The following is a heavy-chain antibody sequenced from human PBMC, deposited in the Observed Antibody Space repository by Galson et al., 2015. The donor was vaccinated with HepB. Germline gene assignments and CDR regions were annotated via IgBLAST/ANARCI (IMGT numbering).Heavy chain of an antibody. V-gene: IGHV3-23*01. CDR1: GFTFSNYA. J-gene: IGHJ4*02. Sequence: SLRLSCAASGFTFSNYAMSWVRQAPGKGLEWVSGISGSGGCTYYADSVKGRFTISRDNSKNTLYVQMNSLRAEDTAVYYCAKDQDLKGYCTSTSCKGAEYWGQGTLVTVYS. D-gene: IGHD2-2*01. CDR2: ISGSGGCT. CDR3: AKDQDLKGYCTSTSCKGAEY.